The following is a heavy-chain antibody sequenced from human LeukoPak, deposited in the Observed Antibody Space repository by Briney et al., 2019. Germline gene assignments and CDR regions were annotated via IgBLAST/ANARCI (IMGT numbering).Heavy chain of an antibody. CDR1: GGSISSSSYY. Sequence: SETLSLTCTVSGGSISSSSYYWGWIRQPPGKGLEWIGSIYYSGSTYYNPSLKSRVTRSVDTSKNQFSLKLSSVTAADTAVYYCARSPGYSSSWFDAFDIWGQGTMVTVSS. CDR3: ARSPGYSSSWFDAFDI. D-gene: IGHD6-13*01. V-gene: IGHV4-39*01. CDR2: IYYSGST. J-gene: IGHJ3*02.